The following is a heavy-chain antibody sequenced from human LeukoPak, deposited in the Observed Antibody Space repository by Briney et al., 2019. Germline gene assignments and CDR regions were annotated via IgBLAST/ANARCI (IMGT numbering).Heavy chain of an antibody. CDR1: GYTFTGYY. D-gene: IGHD5-12*01. CDR2: IIPIFGTA. CDR3: ASVDIVATTHYYYYYMDV. V-gene: IGHV1-69*13. J-gene: IGHJ6*03. Sequence: GASVKVSCKASGYTFTGYYMHWVRQAPGQGLEWMGGIIPIFGTANYAQKFQGRVTITADESTSTAYMELSSLRSEDTAVYYCASVDIVATTHYYYYYMDVWGKGTTVTISS.